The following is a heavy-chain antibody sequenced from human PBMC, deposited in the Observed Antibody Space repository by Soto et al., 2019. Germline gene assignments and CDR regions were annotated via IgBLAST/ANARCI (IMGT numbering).Heavy chain of an antibody. CDR1: GFTFSSYG. Sequence: SGGGVVQPGRSLRLSCAASGFTFSSYGMHWVRQAPGKGLEWVAVISYDGSNKYYADSVKGRFTISRDNSKNTLYLQMNSLRAEDTAVYYCAKEGRRYCSGGSCYSFDYWGQGTLVTVSS. V-gene: IGHV3-30*18. CDR2: ISYDGSNK. D-gene: IGHD2-15*01. CDR3: AKEGRRYCSGGSCYSFDY. J-gene: IGHJ4*02.